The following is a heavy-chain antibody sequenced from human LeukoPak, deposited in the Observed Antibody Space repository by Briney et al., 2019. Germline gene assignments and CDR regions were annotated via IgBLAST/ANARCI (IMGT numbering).Heavy chain of an antibody. CDR3: ARERGEGDAFDI. Sequence: PSETLSLTCTVSGGSISSYYWSWIRQPPGRGLEWIGYIYYSGSTNYNPSLKSRVTISVDTSKNQFSLKLSSVTAADTAVYYCARERGEGDAFDIWGQGTMVTVSS. CDR2: IYYSGST. D-gene: IGHD3-10*01. CDR1: GGSISSYY. V-gene: IGHV4-59*01. J-gene: IGHJ3*02.